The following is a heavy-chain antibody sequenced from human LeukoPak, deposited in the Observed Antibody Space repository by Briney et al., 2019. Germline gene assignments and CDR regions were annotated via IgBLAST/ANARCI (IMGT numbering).Heavy chain of an antibody. J-gene: IGHJ6*03. CDR1: GDSVSSNSAA. CDR3: ARGGYYDSSGYSWAGGDYYYYMDV. CDR2: TYYRSKWYN. Sequence: SQTLSLTCAISGDSVSSNSAAWNWIRQSPSRGLKWLGRTYYRSKWYNDYAVSVKSRITINPDTSKNQFSLQLNSVTPEDTAVYYCARGGYYDSSGYSWAGGDYYYYMDVWGKGTTVTVSS. V-gene: IGHV6-1*01. D-gene: IGHD3-22*01.